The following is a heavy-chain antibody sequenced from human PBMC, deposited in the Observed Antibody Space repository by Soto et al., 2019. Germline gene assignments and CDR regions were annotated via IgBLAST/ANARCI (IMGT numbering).Heavy chain of an antibody. Sequence: QVQLQQWGAGPLKTSATLSLSCAVYGGSFSDYYWSWIRQAQGKGLEWIGEITHSGSTNYNPSLKSRVAISVDTTKKQFSHKLTSVTAADTAGYYCARRFTITDYMDVWDKGTTVTVSS. CDR1: GGSFSDYY. CDR2: ITHSGST. J-gene: IGHJ6*03. V-gene: IGHV4-34*01. D-gene: IGHD5-12*01. CDR3: ARRFTITDYMDV.